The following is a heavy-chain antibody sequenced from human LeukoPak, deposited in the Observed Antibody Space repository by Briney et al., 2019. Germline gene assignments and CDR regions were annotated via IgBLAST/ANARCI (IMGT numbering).Heavy chain of an antibody. Sequence: GGSLRLSCAASGFALEHYAMTWIRQAPGKGLEWVSSINDRGDDTFYADSVKGRFTISRDNSKNTLYLQMNSLRAEDTAIYYCAKPHYSSSWYDSNFDYWGQGTLVTVSS. J-gene: IGHJ4*02. CDR2: INDRGDDT. CDR3: AKPHYSSSWYDSNFDY. D-gene: IGHD6-13*01. CDR1: GFALEHYA. V-gene: IGHV3-23*01.